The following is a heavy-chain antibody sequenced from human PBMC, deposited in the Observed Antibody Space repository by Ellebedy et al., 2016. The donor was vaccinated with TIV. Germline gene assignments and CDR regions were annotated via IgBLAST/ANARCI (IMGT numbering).Heavy chain of an antibody. CDR1: GYTFTSYY. CDR3: TRLTGATRTFDY. V-gene: IGHV1-46*01. J-gene: IGHJ4*02. Sequence: AASVKVSCKASGYTFTSYYMHWVRQAPGQGLEWMGIINPSGGSTSYAQKFQGRVTMTRDTSISTAYMELSSLRSDDTAMYYCTRLTGATRTFDYWGQGTLVTVSS. D-gene: IGHD2-8*02. CDR2: INPSGGST.